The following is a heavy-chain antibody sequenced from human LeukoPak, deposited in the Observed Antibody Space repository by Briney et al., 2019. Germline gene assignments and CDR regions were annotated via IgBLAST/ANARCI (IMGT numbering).Heavy chain of an antibody. J-gene: IGHJ4*02. CDR1: VFTVSSNY. Sequence: GGSLRLSCAASVFTVSSNYMSWVRQAPGKGLEWVSVIYSGGSTYYADSVKGRFTISRDNSKNTLYLQMNSLRAEDTAVYYCARHGTGTFDYWGQGTLVTVSS. CDR3: ARHGTGTFDY. CDR2: IYSGGST. V-gene: IGHV3-53*01. D-gene: IGHD3/OR15-3a*01.